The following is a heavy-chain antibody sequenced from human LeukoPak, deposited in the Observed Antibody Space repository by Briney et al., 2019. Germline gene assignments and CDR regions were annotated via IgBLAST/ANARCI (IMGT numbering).Heavy chain of an antibody. J-gene: IGHJ6*03. D-gene: IGHD3-22*01. CDR3: ARDSSGYYSGDMDV. CDR1: GFTFSSYW. Sequence: PGGSLRLSCAASGFTFSSYWMSWVRQAPGKGLEWVANIKQDGSEKYYVDSVKGRFTISRDNAKNSLYLQMNSLRAEDTAVYYCARDSSGYYSGDMDVWGKGTTVTISS. V-gene: IGHV3-7*01. CDR2: IKQDGSEK.